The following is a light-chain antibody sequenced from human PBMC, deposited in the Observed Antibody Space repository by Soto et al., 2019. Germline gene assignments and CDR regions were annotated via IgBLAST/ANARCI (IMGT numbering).Light chain of an antibody. J-gene: IGKJ3*01. CDR1: QSVSNNY. CDR3: QQYNSYPFT. CDR2: GAS. V-gene: IGKV3-20*01. Sequence: EIVLTQSPGTLSLSPGERATLSCRASQSVSNNYLAWYQQKPGQAPRLLIYGASNRATGIPDRFSGSGSGTDFTLTISSLHPDVFADYYCQQYNSYPFTFGPGTKVDIK.